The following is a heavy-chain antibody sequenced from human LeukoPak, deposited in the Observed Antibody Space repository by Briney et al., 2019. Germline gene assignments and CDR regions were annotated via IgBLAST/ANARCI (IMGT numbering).Heavy chain of an antibody. V-gene: IGHV1-8*02. CDR1: GYTFTSYG. CDR3: ARDKQGQLITGTALCPWFDP. D-gene: IGHD1-20*01. Sequence: ASVKVSCKASGYTFTSYGISWVRQAPGQGLEWMGWMNPNSGNTGYAQKFQGRVTMTRNTSISTAYMELSSLRSEDTAVYYCARDKQGQLITGTALCPWFDPWGQGTLVTVSS. CDR2: MNPNSGNT. J-gene: IGHJ5*02.